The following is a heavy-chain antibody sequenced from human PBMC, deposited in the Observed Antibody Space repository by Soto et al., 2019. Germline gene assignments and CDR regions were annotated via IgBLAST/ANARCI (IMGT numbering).Heavy chain of an antibody. CDR3: AKDITRGTSGYFFDY. Sequence: EVQSLESGGKLVQPGGSLTLSCTASGFSFSTYAMARVHQAPGKGMEWVSGVSASGLNTDYAKPVKGRFDLSGYNSKNTASLHMTSLRAEDTALYHCAKDITRGTSGYFFDYWGQGTRVSVSS. D-gene: IGHD3-16*01. CDR1: GFSFSTYA. V-gene: IGHV3-23*01. CDR2: VSASGLNT. J-gene: IGHJ4*02.